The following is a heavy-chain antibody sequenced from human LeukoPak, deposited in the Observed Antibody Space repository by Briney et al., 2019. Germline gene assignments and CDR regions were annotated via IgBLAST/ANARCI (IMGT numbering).Heavy chain of an antibody. CDR1: GFTFSYYS. CDR2: ISSSSGYI. J-gene: IGHJ4*02. CDR3: AASIAYRSSWFADY. V-gene: IGHV3-21*01. Sequence: VGSLRVSRAASGFTFSYYSMNWGRQAPGKGLEWVSSISSSSGYIYYADSVKGRFTISRDNAKNSLYLQMNSLRAEDTGLYYCAASIAYRSSWFADYWGQGALVSASS. D-gene: IGHD6-13*01.